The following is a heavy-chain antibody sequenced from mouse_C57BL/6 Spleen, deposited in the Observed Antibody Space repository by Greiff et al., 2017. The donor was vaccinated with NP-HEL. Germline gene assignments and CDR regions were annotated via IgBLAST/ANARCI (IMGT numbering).Heavy chain of an antibody. Sequence: EVQGVESGGGLVKPGGSLKLSCAASGFTFSSYAMSWVRQTPEKRLEWVATISDGGSYTYYPDNVKGRFTISRDNAKNNLYLQMSHLKSEDTAMYYCARESDYDDDEDSYFDYWGQGTTLTVSS. V-gene: IGHV5-4*01. CDR3: ARESDYDDDEDSYFDY. CDR1: GFTFSSYA. J-gene: IGHJ2*01. D-gene: IGHD2-4*01. CDR2: ISDGGSYT.